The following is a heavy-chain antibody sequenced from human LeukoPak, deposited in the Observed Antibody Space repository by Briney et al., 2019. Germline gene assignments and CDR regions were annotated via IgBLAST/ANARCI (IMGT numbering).Heavy chain of an antibody. CDR2: INLNSGDT. D-gene: IGHD2-21*02. CDR1: GYTFTAYY. CDR3: ARGVTARGFYYYMDV. J-gene: IGHJ6*03. V-gene: IGHV1-2*02. Sequence: ASVKVSCKASGYTFTAYYMHWVRQAPGQGLEWMGWINLNSGDTNYAQKFQGRVTMTRDTSISTAYMELSRLESDDTAVFYCARGVTARGFYYYMDVWGKGTTVTISS.